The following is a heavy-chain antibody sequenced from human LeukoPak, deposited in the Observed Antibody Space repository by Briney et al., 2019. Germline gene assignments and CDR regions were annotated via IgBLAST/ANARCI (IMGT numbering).Heavy chain of an antibody. CDR2: IIPIFGTA. CDR3: ARDRYSSGWYNWFDL. CDR1: GGTFSSYA. J-gene: IGHJ5*02. D-gene: IGHD6-19*01. V-gene: IGHV1-69*06. Sequence: SVKVSCKASGGTFSSYAISWVRQAPGQGLEWMGGIIPIFGTANYAQKFQGRVTITADKSTSTAYMELSSLRSEDTAVYYCARDRYSSGWYNWFDLWGQGTLVTVSS.